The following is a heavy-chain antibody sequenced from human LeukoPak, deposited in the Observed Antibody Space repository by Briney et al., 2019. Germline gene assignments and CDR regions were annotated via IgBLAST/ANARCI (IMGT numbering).Heavy chain of an antibody. D-gene: IGHD2-2*01. CDR3: TTGPAVEHQVPHDS. Sequence: GGSLRLSCAVSGFTFRNAWMSWVRQAPGKGLEWVGRIKGKTDGGTTDYAAPVQDRFTISRDDSKTTLYLQMNSLKPEYTALYHCTTGPAVEHQVPHDSWGQGPLVIAPS. J-gene: IGHJ5*01. V-gene: IGHV3-15*01. CDR1: GFTFRNAW. CDR2: IKGKTDGGTT.